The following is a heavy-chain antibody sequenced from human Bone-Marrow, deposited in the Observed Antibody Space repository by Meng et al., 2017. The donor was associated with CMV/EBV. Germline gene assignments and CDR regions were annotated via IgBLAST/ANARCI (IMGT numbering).Heavy chain of an antibody. CDR3: ARDLSALSRQRLDY. CDR1: GYTFTGYY. V-gene: IGHV1-2*02. J-gene: IGHJ4*02. CDR2: INPNSGGT. D-gene: IGHD1-1*01. Sequence: ASVKVSCKASGYTFTGYYMHWVRQAPGQGLEWMGWINPNSGGTNYAQKFQGRVTMTRDTSISTAYMELSRLRSDDTAVYYCARDLSALSRQRLDYWGQGTLVTVYS.